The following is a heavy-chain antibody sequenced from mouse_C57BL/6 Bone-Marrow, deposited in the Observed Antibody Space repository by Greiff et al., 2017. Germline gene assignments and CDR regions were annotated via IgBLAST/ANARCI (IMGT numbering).Heavy chain of an antibody. CDR2: IDPENGDT. D-gene: IGHD1-1*01. CDR1: GFNIKDDY. J-gene: IGHJ2*01. V-gene: IGHV14-4*01. Sequence: VKLKQSGAALVRPGASVKLSCTASGFNIKDDYMHWVKQRPEQGLEWIGWIDPENGDTEYASKFQGKATITADTSSNTAYLQLSSLTSEDTAVYYCTPYYYGSSYVDYWGQGTTLTVSS. CDR3: TPYYYGSSYVDY.